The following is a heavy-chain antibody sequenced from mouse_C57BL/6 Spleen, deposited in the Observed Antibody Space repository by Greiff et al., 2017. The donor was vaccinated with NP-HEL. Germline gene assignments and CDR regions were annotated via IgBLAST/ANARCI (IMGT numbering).Heavy chain of an antibody. Sequence: EVQLQQSGPELVKPGASVKISCKASGYTFTDYYMNWVKQSHGKSLEWIGDINPNNGGTSYNQKFKGKATLTVDKSSSTAYMELRSLTSEDSAVYYCARYGGYYLMDYWGQGTSVTVSS. CDR1: GYTFTDYY. CDR2: INPNNGGT. D-gene: IGHD2-3*01. CDR3: ARYGGYYLMDY. J-gene: IGHJ4*01. V-gene: IGHV1-26*01.